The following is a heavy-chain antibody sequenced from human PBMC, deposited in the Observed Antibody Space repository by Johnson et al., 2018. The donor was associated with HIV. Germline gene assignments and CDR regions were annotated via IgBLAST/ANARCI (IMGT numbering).Heavy chain of an antibody. D-gene: IGHD6-13*01. Sequence: QVQLVESGGGVVQPGRSLRLSCAASKFTFSSYPMHWVRQAPGKGLEWVALISYDGTNKYYADSSKGRFTISRDNSRNTLFLQMNSLRVEDTAAYYCARGVKQQRSVVDAFGIWGQGTMVTVSS. CDR2: ISYDGTNK. V-gene: IGHV3-30*04. CDR1: KFTFSSYP. J-gene: IGHJ3*02. CDR3: ARGVKQQRSVVDAFGI.